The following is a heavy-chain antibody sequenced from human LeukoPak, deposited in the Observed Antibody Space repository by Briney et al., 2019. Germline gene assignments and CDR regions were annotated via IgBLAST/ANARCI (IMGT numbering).Heavy chain of an antibody. Sequence: GGSLRLSCAASGFTFSSYAMSWVRQAPGKGLEWVSFISGSGGSTYYADSVKGRFTISRDNSKNTLYLQMNSLRAEDTAIYYCAKDVDYGDYVVYWGQGTLVTVSS. CDR3: AKDVDYGDYVVY. CDR1: GFTFSSYA. V-gene: IGHV3-23*01. J-gene: IGHJ4*02. CDR2: ISGSGGST. D-gene: IGHD4-17*01.